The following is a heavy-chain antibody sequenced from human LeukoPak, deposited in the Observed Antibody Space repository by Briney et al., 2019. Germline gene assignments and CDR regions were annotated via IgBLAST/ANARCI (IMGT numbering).Heavy chain of an antibody. V-gene: IGHV4-34*01. CDR3: ARGNSGSYGAPNY. CDR1: SGSFSGYY. D-gene: IGHD1-26*01. J-gene: IGHJ4*02. Sequence: SETLSLTCAVYSGSFSGYYWSWIRQPPGKGLEWIGEINHSGSTNYNPSLKSRVTMSVDTSKNQFSLKLSSVTAADTAAYYCARGNSGSYGAPNYWGQGTLVTVSS. CDR2: INHSGST.